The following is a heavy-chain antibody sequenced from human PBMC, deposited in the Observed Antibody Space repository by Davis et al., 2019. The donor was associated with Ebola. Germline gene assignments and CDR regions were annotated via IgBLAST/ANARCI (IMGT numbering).Heavy chain of an antibody. CDR2: ISHSGST. D-gene: IGHD2-2*01. J-gene: IGHJ4*02. CDR3: ARRGYCSSSSCHSDY. Sequence: GSLRLSCAASGFIVSNNYMSWIRQPPGKGLEWIGEISHSGSTNYNPSLKSRVTISIDTSRNQFSLKMSSVTAADTAVYYCARRGYCSSSSCHSDYWGQGTLVTVSS. CDR1: GFIVSNNY. V-gene: IGHV4-34*01.